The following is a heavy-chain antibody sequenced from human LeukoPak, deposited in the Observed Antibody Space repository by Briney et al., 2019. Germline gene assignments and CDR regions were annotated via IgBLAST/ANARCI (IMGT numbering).Heavy chain of an antibody. CDR1: GGSINSGSYH. Sequence: PSETLSVTCTVSGGSINSGSYHRSSIRQPAGKGLEWIRRIYSSGSTNYDPSVKSRVTISVDTSKNQFSLKLSSVTAAGTAVYYCARLGITMVRGVSSFDPWGQGTLVTVSS. D-gene: IGHD3-10*01. J-gene: IGHJ5*02. CDR2: IYSSGST. V-gene: IGHV4-61*02. CDR3: ARLGITMVRGVSSFDP.